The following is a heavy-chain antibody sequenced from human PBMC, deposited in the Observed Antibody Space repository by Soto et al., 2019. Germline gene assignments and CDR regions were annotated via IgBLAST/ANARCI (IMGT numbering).Heavy chain of an antibody. Sequence: EVQLLESGGGLVQPGGSLRLSCGVSGFTFNDFEMNWVRQAPGKGLEWLAYIDGSGTTKKYADSVRGRFTISRDNPNNSLCLQMSSLSAADTAIYYCARGFWRFNYWGQGTLVSVSS. J-gene: IGHJ4*02. CDR3: ARGFWRFNY. CDR1: GFTFNDFE. CDR2: IDGSGTTK. V-gene: IGHV3-48*03.